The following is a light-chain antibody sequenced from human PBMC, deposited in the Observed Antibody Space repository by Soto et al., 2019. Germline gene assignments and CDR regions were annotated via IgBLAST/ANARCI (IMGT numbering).Light chain of an antibody. J-gene: IGKJ1*01. CDR2: EAS. Sequence: AIQMTQSPSSLSASVGDTVTFTCRASQDIGKDLGWYQQKPGEAPVLLIYEASTAQSGVPSRFTGSGFGTEFTLTISSLQPEDFATYYCLQDYNCPRTFGLGTRVEIK. V-gene: IGKV1-6*01. CDR1: QDIGKD. CDR3: LQDYNCPRT.